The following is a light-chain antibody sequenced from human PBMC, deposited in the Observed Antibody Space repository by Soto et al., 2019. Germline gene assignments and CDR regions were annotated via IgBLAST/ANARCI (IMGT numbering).Light chain of an antibody. V-gene: IGKV3-20*01. Sequence: EIVLTQSPGTLSLSPGERATLSCRASQSVSSSYLAWYQRKPGQAPRLLIYGASSRATGIPDRFSGSGSGTDFTVSISRLEPEDFAVYYCQQHGSSPVTFGQGTKVEIK. CDR1: QSVSSSY. CDR3: QQHGSSPVT. J-gene: IGKJ1*01. CDR2: GAS.